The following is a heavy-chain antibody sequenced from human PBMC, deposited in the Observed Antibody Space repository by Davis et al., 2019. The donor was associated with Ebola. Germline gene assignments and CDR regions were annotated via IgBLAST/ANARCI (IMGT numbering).Heavy chain of an antibody. CDR1: GASISGSTYY. V-gene: IGHV3-7*03. D-gene: IGHD6-13*01. Sequence: ETLSLTCTVSGASISGSTYYWGWIRQAPGKGLEWVANINQDGSEKYFVDSVKGRFTISRDNAENSLSLQMKNLGSEDTAVYYCTRDPYTSSWFPHYFDSWGLGTQVTVSS. CDR2: INQDGSEK. J-gene: IGHJ4*02. CDR3: TRDPYTSSWFPHYFDS.